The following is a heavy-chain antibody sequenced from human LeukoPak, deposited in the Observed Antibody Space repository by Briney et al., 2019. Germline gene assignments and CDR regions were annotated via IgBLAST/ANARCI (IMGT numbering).Heavy chain of an antibody. Sequence: SETLSLTCTVSNGSISGYYWSWVRQPPGKGPEWIGYIYYSGSTNYNPSLKSRVTISVDTSKSQFSLKLSSVTAADTAVYYCAKHFSGFRNWGQGTMVTVSP. CDR2: IYYSGST. J-gene: IGHJ3*01. CDR3: AKHFSGFRN. V-gene: IGHV4-59*08. D-gene: IGHD3-22*01. CDR1: NGSISGYY.